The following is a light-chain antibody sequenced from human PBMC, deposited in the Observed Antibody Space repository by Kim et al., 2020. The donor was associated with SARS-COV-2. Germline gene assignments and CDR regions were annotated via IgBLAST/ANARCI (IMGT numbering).Light chain of an antibody. J-gene: IGKJ2*01. CDR1: QSVSSN. CDR2: GAS. Sequence: EIVMTQSPATLSLSPGEGATLSCRASQSVSSNLTWYQQKPGQAPRLLIYGASTRATDIPARFSGSGSGTEFTLTISSVQSEDCAVYYCQQYNDWPYTFGLGTKLEI. CDR3: QQYNDWPYT. V-gene: IGKV3-15*01.